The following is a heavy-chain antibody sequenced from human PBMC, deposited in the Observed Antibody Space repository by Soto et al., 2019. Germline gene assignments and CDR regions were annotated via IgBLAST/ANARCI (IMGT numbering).Heavy chain of an antibody. Sequence: EAQLVESGGALVQPGGSPRLSCAAAGFTFSNYYMSWFRQAPGKGLQWVASINQDGSEKYSVDSVKGRFTISRDNGKNSVYLQMNSLRVEDTAVYYCARYVGEIWGHGTKVTVSS. D-gene: IGHD2-15*01. V-gene: IGHV3-7*03. CDR1: GFTFSNYY. J-gene: IGHJ3*02. CDR3: ARYVGEI. CDR2: INQDGSEK.